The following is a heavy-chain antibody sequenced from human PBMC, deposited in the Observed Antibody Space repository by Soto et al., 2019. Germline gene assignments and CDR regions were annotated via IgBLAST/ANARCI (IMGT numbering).Heavy chain of an antibody. V-gene: IGHV5-10-1*01. D-gene: IGHD2-2*03. J-gene: IGHJ6*02. CDR2: IDPSDSYT. CDR3: ARRDGYCSSTSCPRYYYYGMDV. CDR1: GYSFTSYW. Sequence: GESLKISCKGSGYSFTSYWISWVRQMPGKGLEWMGRIDPSDSYTNYSPSFQGHVTISADKSISTAYLQWSSLKASDTAMYYCARRDGYCSSTSCPRYYYYGMDVWGQGTTVTVSS.